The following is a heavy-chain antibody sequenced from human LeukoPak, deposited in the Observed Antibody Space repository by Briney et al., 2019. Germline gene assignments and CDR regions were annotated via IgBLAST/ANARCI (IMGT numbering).Heavy chain of an antibody. J-gene: IGHJ4*02. D-gene: IGHD6-19*01. CDR1: GDSISSGDYY. CDR3: ARDGGSDQYYFDQ. CDR2: ISSSGST. V-gene: IGHV4-61*02. Sequence: SETLSLTCTVSGDSISSGDYYWSWIRQPAGKGLEWIGRISSSGSTNYNPSLKSRVTISVDTSKNQFSLKLSSVTAADTAVYYCARDGGSDQYYFDQWAREPWSPSP.